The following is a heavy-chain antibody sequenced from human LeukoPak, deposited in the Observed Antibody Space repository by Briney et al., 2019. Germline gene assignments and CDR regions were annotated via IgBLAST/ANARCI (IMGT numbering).Heavy chain of an antibody. CDR3: ARDRGLSIAARYFDY. Sequence: GASVKVSCKASGYTFTSCGISWVRQAPGQGLEWMGWISAYNGNTNYAQKLQGRVTMTTDTSTSTAYMELRSLRSDDTAVYYCARDRGLSIAARYFDYWGQVTLVTVSS. CDR2: ISAYNGNT. CDR1: GYTFTSCG. V-gene: IGHV1-18*01. J-gene: IGHJ4*02. D-gene: IGHD6-6*01.